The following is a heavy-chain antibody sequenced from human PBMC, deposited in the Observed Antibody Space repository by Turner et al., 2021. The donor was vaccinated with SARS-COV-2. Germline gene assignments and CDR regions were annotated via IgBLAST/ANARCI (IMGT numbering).Heavy chain of an antibody. CDR3: ARVNYGGVTVRDYYSYYGMDV. J-gene: IGHJ6*02. CDR2: ISHSGST. V-gene: IGHV4-34*01. CDR1: GCSFRGYY. D-gene: IGHD2-21*02. Sequence: QVHLQQCGAGLFQPPETLSLTCAAHGCSFRGYYWSWIRQSPGKGLEWIGEISHSGSTTYNPSLKSRVTLSVDRSKIQFSLRLSSVTAADTAVYYCARVNYGGVTVRDYYSYYGMDVWGQGTTVTVS.